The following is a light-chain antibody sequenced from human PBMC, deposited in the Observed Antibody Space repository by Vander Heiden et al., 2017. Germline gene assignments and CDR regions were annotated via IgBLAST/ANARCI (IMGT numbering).Light chain of an antibody. CDR2: GAS. Sequence: IVLTLSPGTLSLSPGERATLSCRASRSVTSSYLAWYQQKPGQAPRLLIYGASSRATGIPDRFSGSGSGTDFTLTISRLEPEDFAVYYCQQYGSSPRTFGPGTKVEIK. J-gene: IGKJ3*01. CDR3: QQYGSSPRT. CDR1: RSVTSSY. V-gene: IGKV3-20*01.